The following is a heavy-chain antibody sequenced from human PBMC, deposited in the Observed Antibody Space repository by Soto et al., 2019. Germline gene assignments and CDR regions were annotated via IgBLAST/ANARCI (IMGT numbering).Heavy chain of an antibody. CDR2: IYYSGST. CDR1: GGATSSGGYY. CDR3: ARDRGYSGYDEDWFDP. V-gene: IGHV4-31*03. D-gene: IGHD5-12*01. J-gene: IGHJ5*02. Sequence: SXTLSLTCTVSGGATSSGGYYCSWILQHPGKSLEWIGYIYYSGSTYYNPSLKSRVTISVDTSKNQFSLKLSSVTAADTAVYYCARDRGYSGYDEDWFDPWGQGTLVTVSS.